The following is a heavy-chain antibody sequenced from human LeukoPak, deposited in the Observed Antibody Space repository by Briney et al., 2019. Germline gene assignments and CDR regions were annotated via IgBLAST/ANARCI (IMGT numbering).Heavy chain of an antibody. CDR1: GGSFSGYY. Sequence: PSETLSLTCAVYGGSFSGYYWSWIRQPPGKGLEWIGESNHSGSTNYNPSLKSGVTISVDTSKNQFSLKLSSVTAADAAVYYCARGEYCSGGSCYSVYHYWGQGTLVTVSS. J-gene: IGHJ4*02. D-gene: IGHD2-15*01. V-gene: IGHV4-34*01. CDR2: SNHSGST. CDR3: ARGEYCSGGSCYSVYHY.